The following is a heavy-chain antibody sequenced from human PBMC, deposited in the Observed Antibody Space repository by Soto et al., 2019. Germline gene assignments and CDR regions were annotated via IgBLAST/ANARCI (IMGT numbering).Heavy chain of an antibody. V-gene: IGHV3-74*01. Sequence: PGGSLRLSCAASGFTVSSYWMHWVRQDPGKGLVWVSRIKSDGSSTSYADSVKGRFTISRDTAKNTLYLQMNSLRAEDTAVYYCAKGGFVYWNYRNYFDYWGQGTLVTVSS. CDR1: GFTVSSYW. J-gene: IGHJ4*02. CDR2: IKSDGSST. D-gene: IGHD1-7*01. CDR3: AKGGFVYWNYRNYFDY.